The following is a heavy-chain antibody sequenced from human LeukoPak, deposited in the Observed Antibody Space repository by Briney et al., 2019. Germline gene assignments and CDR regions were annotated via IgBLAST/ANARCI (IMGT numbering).Heavy chain of an antibody. CDR2: MYYSGST. V-gene: IGHV4-39*07. CDR1: GGSISSSSYY. CDR3: ARTWGGMAVAGRYYYYYMDV. D-gene: IGHD6-19*01. J-gene: IGHJ6*03. Sequence: KPSETLSLTCTVSGGSISSSSYYWGWIRQPPGKGLEWIGSMYYSGSTYYNPSLKSRVTISVDTSKNQFSLKLISVTAADTAVYYCARTWGGMAVAGRYYYYYMDVWGKGTTVTVSS.